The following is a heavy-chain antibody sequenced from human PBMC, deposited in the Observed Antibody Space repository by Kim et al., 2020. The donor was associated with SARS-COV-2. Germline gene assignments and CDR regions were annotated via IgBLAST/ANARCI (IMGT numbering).Heavy chain of an antibody. Sequence: ADSLKVRCTISRDNSKNTVNLQMNSLRVDETAVYYCAKDGARTLLADAVDYWGQGTQVTVSS. CDR3: AKDGARTLLADAVDY. J-gene: IGHJ4*02. D-gene: IGHD6-19*01. V-gene: IGHV3-30*02.